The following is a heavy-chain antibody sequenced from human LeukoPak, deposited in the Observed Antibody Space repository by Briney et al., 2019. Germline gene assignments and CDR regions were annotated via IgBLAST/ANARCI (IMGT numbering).Heavy chain of an antibody. Sequence: PSETLSLTCTVSGGSIWTYYWSGIRQPPGKGLEWIGYIYYSGSTNYNPSLKSRVTISVYTSKNQFSLKLNSVTAADPAVYYCAREGRTYGMDVWGQGTTVTVSS. CDR1: GGSIWTYY. J-gene: IGHJ6*02. CDR2: IYYSGST. V-gene: IGHV4-59*13. CDR3: AREGRTYGMDV.